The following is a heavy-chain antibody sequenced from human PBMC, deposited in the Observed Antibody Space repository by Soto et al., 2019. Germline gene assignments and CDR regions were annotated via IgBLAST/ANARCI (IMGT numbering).Heavy chain of an antibody. Sequence: EVQLVESGGGLVQPGGSLRLSCAASGFTFSSYSMNWVRQAPGKGLEWVSYISSSSSTIYYAVSVKGRFTISGDNAKNSLYLQMNSLRAEDTAVYYCARERVGGSDYWGQGTLVTVSS. CDR2: ISSSSSTI. V-gene: IGHV3-48*01. D-gene: IGHD3-16*01. CDR3: ARERVGGSDY. J-gene: IGHJ4*02. CDR1: GFTFSSYS.